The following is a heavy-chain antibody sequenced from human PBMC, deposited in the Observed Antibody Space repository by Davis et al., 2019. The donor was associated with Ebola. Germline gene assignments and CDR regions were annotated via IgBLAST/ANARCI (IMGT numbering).Heavy chain of an antibody. Sequence: GGSLRLSCAASGFTFSSYAMSWVRQAPGKGLEWVSAISGSGGSTYYADSVKVRFTVSRDNSKNTLYLHMNSLRAEDTAVYYCAKERLMGVVVVAATQGMDVWGQGTTVTVSS. D-gene: IGHD2-15*01. CDR1: GFTFSSYA. V-gene: IGHV3-23*01. CDR2: ISGSGGST. CDR3: AKERLMGVVVVAATQGMDV. J-gene: IGHJ6*02.